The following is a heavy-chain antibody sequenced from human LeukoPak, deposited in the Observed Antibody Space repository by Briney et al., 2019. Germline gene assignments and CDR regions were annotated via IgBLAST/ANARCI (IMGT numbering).Heavy chain of an antibody. CDR3: AASIAALPGAYYYYGMDV. J-gene: IGHJ6*02. CDR2: ISGSGGST. D-gene: IGHD6-6*01. V-gene: IGHV3-23*01. Sequence: PGRSLRLSCAASGFTFSSYAMSWVRQAPGKGLGWVSAISGSGGSTYYADSVKGRFTISRDNSKNTLYLQMNSLRAEDTAVYYCAASIAALPGAYYYYGMDVWGQGTTVTVSS. CDR1: GFTFSSYA.